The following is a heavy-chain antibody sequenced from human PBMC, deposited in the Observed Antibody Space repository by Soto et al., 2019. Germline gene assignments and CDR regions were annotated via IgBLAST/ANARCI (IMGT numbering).Heavy chain of an antibody. J-gene: IGHJ4*02. CDR1: GGSIISYY. CDR3: ARGPFPYCISTSCLEMDY. CDR2: IYYSGST. Sequence: SETLSLTCTVSGGSIISYYWSWIRQPPWKGLEWIGYIYYSGSTNYNPSLKSRVTISVDTSKNQFSLKLSSVTAADTAVYYCARGPFPYCISTSCLEMDYWGQGTLVTVSS. D-gene: IGHD2-2*01. V-gene: IGHV4-59*01.